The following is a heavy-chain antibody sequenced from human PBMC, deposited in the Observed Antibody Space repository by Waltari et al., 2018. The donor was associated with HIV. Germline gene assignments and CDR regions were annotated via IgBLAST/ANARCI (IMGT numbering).Heavy chain of an antibody. Sequence: QVQLQQWGPGLLNPSETLSLTCAVYGGHFSGYYCRWIRHHPGKGLEWIGEINHSGSTNYNPSLKSRVTISVDTSKNQFSLKLSSVTAADTAVYYCARGLDCSGGSCYRDRDYWGQGTLVTVSS. V-gene: IGHV4-34*01. CDR1: GGHFSGYY. CDR3: ARGLDCSGGSCYRDRDY. J-gene: IGHJ4*02. CDR2: INHSGST. D-gene: IGHD2-15*01.